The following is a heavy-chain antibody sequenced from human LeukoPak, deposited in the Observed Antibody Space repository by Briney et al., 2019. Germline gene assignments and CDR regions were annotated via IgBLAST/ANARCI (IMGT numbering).Heavy chain of an antibody. CDR3: ARQGWGYYDSSGYYPGGFDY. J-gene: IGHJ4*02. CDR1: GFTVSSNY. V-gene: IGHV3-66*04. Sequence: GGSLRLSCAASGFTVSSNYMSWVRQAPGKGLEWVSVIYSGGSTYYADSLKGRFTISRDNSKNTLYLQMNSLRAEDTAVYYCARQGWGYYDSSGYYPGGFDYWGQGTLVTVSS. CDR2: IYSGGST. D-gene: IGHD3-22*01.